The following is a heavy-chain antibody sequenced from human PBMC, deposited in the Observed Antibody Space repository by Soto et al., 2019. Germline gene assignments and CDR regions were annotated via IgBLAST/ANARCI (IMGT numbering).Heavy chain of an antibody. CDR3: ACRLYHRRRPYFDY. CDR2: IYYSGST. CDR1: GGSISSYY. Sequence: SETLSLTCTVSGGSISSYYWSWIRQPPGKGLEWIGYIYYSGSTNYNPSLKSRVTISVDTSKNQFSLKLSSVTAADTAVYYCACRLYHRRRPYFDYWGQGTLVSVSS. J-gene: IGHJ4*02. V-gene: IGHV4-59*01. D-gene: IGHD6-6*01.